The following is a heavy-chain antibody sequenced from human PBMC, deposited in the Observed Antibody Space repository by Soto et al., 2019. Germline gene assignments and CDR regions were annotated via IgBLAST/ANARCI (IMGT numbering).Heavy chain of an antibody. Sequence: SETLSLTCTVSGGSISSSSYYWGWIRQPPGKGLEWIGSIYYSGSTYYNPSLKSRVTISVDTSKNQFSLKLSSVTAADTALYFCARHFRGRWLRYTNFDYWGQGTLVTVSS. CDR3: ARHFRGRWLRYTNFDY. J-gene: IGHJ4*02. CDR2: IYYSGST. D-gene: IGHD5-12*01. CDR1: GGSISSSSYY. V-gene: IGHV4-39*01.